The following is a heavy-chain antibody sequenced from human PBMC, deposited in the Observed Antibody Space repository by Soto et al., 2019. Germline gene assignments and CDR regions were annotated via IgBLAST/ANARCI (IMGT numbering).Heavy chain of an antibody. V-gene: IGHV3-53*01. D-gene: IGHD2-8*01. CDR2: IYSGGST. Sequence: GGSLRLSCAASGFTVSSNYMSWVRQAPGKGLEWVSVIYSGGSTYYADSVKGRFTISRDNSKNTLYLQMNSLRAEDTAVYYCARVVLSDYYYYGMDVWAQGTTVTVTS. CDR1: GFTVSSNY. J-gene: IGHJ6*02. CDR3: ARVVLSDYYYYGMDV.